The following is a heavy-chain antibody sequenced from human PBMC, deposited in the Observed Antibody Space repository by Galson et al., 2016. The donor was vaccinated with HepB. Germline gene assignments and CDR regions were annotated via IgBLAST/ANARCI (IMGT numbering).Heavy chain of an antibody. CDR2: IGTKGGT. J-gene: IGHJ6*02. V-gene: IGHV3-13*01. Sequence: LRLSCAASGFTFSTYDMHWVRQAKGKGLEWVSGIGTKGGTYYLDSAKGRFTISREDAKNSLHLQMSRLTAGDTAVYYCARSGTYTNRIGMDVWGQGTTVTVSS. CDR1: GFTFSTYD. CDR3: ARSGTYTNRIGMDV. D-gene: IGHD3-10*01.